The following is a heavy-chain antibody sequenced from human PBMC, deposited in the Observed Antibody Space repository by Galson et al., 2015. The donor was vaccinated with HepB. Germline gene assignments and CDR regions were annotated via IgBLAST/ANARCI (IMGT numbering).Heavy chain of an antibody. CDR3: AGQKRTAHNYDFWSGHSSYYYYYGMDV. V-gene: IGHV1-69*13. CDR1: GGTFSSYA. D-gene: IGHD3-3*01. Sequence: SVKVSCKASGGTFSSYAISWVRQAPGQGLEWMGGIIPIFGTANYAQKFQGRVTITADESTSTAYMELSSLRSEDTAVYYCAGQKRTAHNYDFWSGHSSYYYYYGMDVWGQGTTVTVSS. J-gene: IGHJ6*02. CDR2: IIPIFGTA.